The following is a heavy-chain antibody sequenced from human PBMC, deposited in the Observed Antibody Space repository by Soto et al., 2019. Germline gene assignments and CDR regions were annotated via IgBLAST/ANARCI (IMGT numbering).Heavy chain of an antibody. V-gene: IGHV4-59*01. CDR1: GGSISSYY. J-gene: IGHJ6*02. CDR2: IYYSGST. CDR3: AXXXXXPYYYGSGSYYYYYGMDA. Sequence: SETLSLTCTVFGGSISSYYWSWIRQPPGKGLEWIGYIYYSGSTNYNPSLKSRVTISVDTSXXXXXXXXXXXXXXXXXXXYCAXXXXXPYYYGSGSYYYYYGMDAWGQGTTVTVSS. D-gene: IGHD3-10*01.